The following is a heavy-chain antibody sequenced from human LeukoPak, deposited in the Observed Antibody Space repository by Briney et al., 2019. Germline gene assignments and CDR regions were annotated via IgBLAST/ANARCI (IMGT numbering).Heavy chain of an antibody. D-gene: IGHD3-3*01. Sequence: GGSLRLSCAASGFTLSSYWMSWVRQAPGKGLEWVANTKQDGSEKYYVDSVKGRFTISRDNAKNSLYLQMNSLRAEDTAVYYCAKGFLRYDPYYYAMDVWGPGTTVTVSS. CDR1: GFTLSSYW. V-gene: IGHV3-7*03. CDR2: TKQDGSEK. J-gene: IGHJ6*02. CDR3: AKGFLRYDPYYYAMDV.